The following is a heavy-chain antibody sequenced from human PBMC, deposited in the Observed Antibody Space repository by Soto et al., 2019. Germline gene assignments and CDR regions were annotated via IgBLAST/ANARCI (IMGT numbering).Heavy chain of an antibody. CDR2: IYPGDSDA. CDR1: GHSFTTYM. Sequence: WEAVKISCKASGHSFTTYMIVWARLMPGRGLEWMGTIYPGDSDARFSPSFQGYATFSADKTISSAYLQWSRLMASDTASYYRARTAYCGRDCARNPPYYYCIDVWHQGPTVTVCS. D-gene: IGHD2-21*02. CDR3: ARTAYCGRDCARNPPYYYCIDV. V-gene: IGHV5-51*01. J-gene: IGHJ6*02.